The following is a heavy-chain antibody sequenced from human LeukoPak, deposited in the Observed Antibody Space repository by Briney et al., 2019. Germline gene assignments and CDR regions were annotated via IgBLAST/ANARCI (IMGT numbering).Heavy chain of an antibody. CDR2: IYYSGST. CDR3: ARRRGSGWYPIDY. V-gene: IGHV4-39*01. J-gene: IGHJ4*02. CDR1: GGSISSSSYC. D-gene: IGHD6-19*01. Sequence: PSETLSLTCTVSGGSISSSSYCWGWIRQPPGKGLEWIGSIYYSGSTYYNPSLKSRVTISVDTSKNQFSLKLSSVTAADTAVYYCARRRGSGWYPIDYWGQGTLVTVSS.